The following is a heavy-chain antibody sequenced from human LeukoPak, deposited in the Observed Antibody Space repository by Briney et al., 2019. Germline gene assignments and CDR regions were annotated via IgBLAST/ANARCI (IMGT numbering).Heavy chain of an antibody. D-gene: IGHD2-15*01. Sequence: GASVKVSCKASGYTFTSYDINWVRQATGQGPEWMGWMNPNSGNTGYAQKFQGRVTMTRNTSISTAYMELSSLRSEDTAVYYCARGGRRVVVVAATLDWFDPWGQGTLVTVSS. J-gene: IGHJ5*02. CDR2: MNPNSGNT. V-gene: IGHV1-8*01. CDR1: GYTFTSYD. CDR3: ARGGRRVVVVAATLDWFDP.